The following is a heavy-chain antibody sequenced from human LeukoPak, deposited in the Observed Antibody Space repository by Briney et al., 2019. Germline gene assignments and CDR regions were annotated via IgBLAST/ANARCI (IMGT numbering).Heavy chain of an antibody. J-gene: IGHJ4*02. D-gene: IGHD5-12*01. CDR3: ARRSGYGSCCFDY. CDR2: ISGGGAGT. V-gene: IGHV3-23*01. Sequence: GSLRLSCAASGFPFNNYAVSWVCQAPGKGLQWVSLISGGGAGTDYADSVKGRFTISRDNSKNTLYLQMNSLRDEDTAIYFCARRSGYGSCCFDYWGQGTLVTVSS. CDR1: GFPFNNYA.